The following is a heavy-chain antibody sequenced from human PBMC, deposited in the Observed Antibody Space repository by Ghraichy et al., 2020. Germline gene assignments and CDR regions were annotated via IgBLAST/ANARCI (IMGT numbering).Heavy chain of an antibody. V-gene: IGHV3-30*18. CDR1: GFTFSSYG. CDR2: ISYDGSNK. CDR3: AKSILVGAPFAFDI. D-gene: IGHD1-26*01. J-gene: IGHJ3*02. Sequence: GGSLRLSCAASGFTFSSYGMHWVRQAPGKGLEWVAIISYDGSNKYYADSVKGRFTISRDNSKNTLYLQMNSLRAEDTAVYYCAKSILVGAPFAFDIWGQGTMVTVSS.